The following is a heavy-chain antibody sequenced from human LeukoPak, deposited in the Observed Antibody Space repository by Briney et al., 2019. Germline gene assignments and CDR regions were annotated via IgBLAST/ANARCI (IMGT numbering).Heavy chain of an antibody. J-gene: IGHJ4*02. CDR2: ISSSSSYI. CDR1: GFTFSSYS. V-gene: IGHV3-21*01. CDR3: ASRVSSSWYKVY. D-gene: IGHD6-13*01. Sequence: PGGSLRLSCAASGFTFSSYSMNWVRQAPGKGLEWVSSISSSSSYIYYADSVKGRFTISRDNAKNSLYLQMNSLRAEDTAVYYCASRVSSSWYKVYWGQGTLVTVSS.